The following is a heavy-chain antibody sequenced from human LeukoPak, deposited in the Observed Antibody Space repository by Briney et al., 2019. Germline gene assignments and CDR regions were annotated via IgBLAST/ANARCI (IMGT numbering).Heavy chain of an antibody. J-gene: IGHJ1*01. V-gene: IGHV7-4-1*02. Sequence: ASVKVSCKASGYTFTSYDINWVRQATGQGLEWMGWINTNTGNPTYAQGFTGRFVFSLDTSVSTAYLQVSSLKPEDTAVYYCARDYTVAVGTTTYFQHWGQGTLVTVSS. CDR2: INTNTGNP. CDR3: ARDYTVAVGTTTYFQH. CDR1: GYTFTSYD. D-gene: IGHD1-26*01.